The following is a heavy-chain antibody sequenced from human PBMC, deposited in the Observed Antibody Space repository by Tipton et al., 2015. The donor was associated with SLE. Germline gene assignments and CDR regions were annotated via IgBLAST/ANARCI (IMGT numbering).Heavy chain of an antibody. V-gene: IGHV4-59*01. CDR2: IYYSGST. Sequence: LRLSCTVSGGSISSYYWSWIRQPPGKGLEWIGYIYYSGSTNYNPSLKSRVTISVDTSKNQFSLKLSSVTAADTAVYYCARGYYYDSSGYPGAFDIWGQVTMVTVSS. CDR1: GGSISSYY. D-gene: IGHD3-22*01. CDR3: ARGYYYDSSGYPGAFDI. J-gene: IGHJ3*02.